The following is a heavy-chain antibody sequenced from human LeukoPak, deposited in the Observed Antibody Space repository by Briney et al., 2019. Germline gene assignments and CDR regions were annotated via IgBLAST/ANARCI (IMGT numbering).Heavy chain of an antibody. Sequence: SETLSLTCTVSGGSVSSGSYYWGWIRQPQGKGLEWIGNIYYSGSTYYNPSLKSRVTISVETSKNQFSLKLSSVTAADTAVYYCARDGRFPPEVLPRYFDYWGQGTLVTVSS. CDR3: ARDGRFPPEVLPRYFDY. J-gene: IGHJ4*02. CDR2: IYYSGST. V-gene: IGHV4-39*07. D-gene: IGHD1-26*01. CDR1: GGSVSSGSYY.